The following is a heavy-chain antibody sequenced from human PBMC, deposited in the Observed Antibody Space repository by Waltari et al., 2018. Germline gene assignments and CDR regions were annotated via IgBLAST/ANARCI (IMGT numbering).Heavy chain of an antibody. CDR3: ARGGEYVWKV. J-gene: IGHJ4*02. D-gene: IGHD3-16*01. CDR2: TFHTGIS. Sequence: QVQLQGSGPRLVKPSETLFLTCAMSGDSVNSDSWWTWVRQRPGETLEWIAETFHTGISHYNPSLQSRVTILLDKSKNQFSLEMKYVTAADTAVYYCARGGEYVWKVWGQGALVIVSS. V-gene: IGHV4-4*02. CDR1: GDSVNSDSW.